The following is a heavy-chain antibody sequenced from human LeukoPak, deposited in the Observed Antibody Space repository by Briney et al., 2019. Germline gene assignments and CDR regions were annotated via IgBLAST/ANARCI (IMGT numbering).Heavy chain of an antibody. D-gene: IGHD6-19*01. CDR3: ARDRAGSSNWFDP. V-gene: IGHV1-18*01. J-gene: IGHJ5*02. Sequence: ASVKVSCKASGYTFTSYGISWVRQAPGQGLEWMGWISAYNGNTNYAQKLQGRVTMTTDTSTSTAYKELRSLRSDDTAVYYCARDRAGSSNWFDPWGQGTLVTVSS. CDR2: ISAYNGNT. CDR1: GYTFTSYG.